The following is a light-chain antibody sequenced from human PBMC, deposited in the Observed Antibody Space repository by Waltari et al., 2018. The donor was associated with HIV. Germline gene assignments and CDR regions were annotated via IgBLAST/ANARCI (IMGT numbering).Light chain of an antibody. Sequence: DIQMTQSPSTLSASVGDRVTITCRASQSISSWFAWYQQKPGKAPKLLIYKASSLESGVPSRFSGSGSGTEFTLTISSLQPDDFATYYCQQYNSYSRTFGQGTKVEIK. CDR1: QSISSW. J-gene: IGKJ1*01. CDR3: QQYNSYSRT. CDR2: KAS. V-gene: IGKV1-5*03.